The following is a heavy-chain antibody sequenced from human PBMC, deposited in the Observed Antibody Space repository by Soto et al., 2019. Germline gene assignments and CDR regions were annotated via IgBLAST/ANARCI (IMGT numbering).Heavy chain of an antibody. Sequence: SLRLSCAASGFTFDDYAIHLVRQAAGKCLEWVSGISWNSGSIGYADSVEGRFTISRDNAKNSLYLQMNSLRAEDTALYYCAKVLRLGELSPIDYWGQGTLVTVSS. CDR3: AKVLRLGELSPIDY. J-gene: IGHJ4*02. V-gene: IGHV3-9*01. CDR1: GFTFDDYA. CDR2: ISWNSGSI. D-gene: IGHD3-16*02.